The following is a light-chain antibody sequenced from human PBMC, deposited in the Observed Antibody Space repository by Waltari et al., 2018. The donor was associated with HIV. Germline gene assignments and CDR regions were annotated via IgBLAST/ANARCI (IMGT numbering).Light chain of an antibody. J-gene: IGKJ1*01. CDR3: QHYRDYPWT. Sequence: DIQMTQSPSTLSASVGDRVTITCRASQGISSFLAWYQQKPGKDPNHLILEPSSLESGVPSRFTGSGYGTEFTFTISSLQPDDFAPYYCQHYRDYPWTFGRGTKVEVK. CDR1: QGISSF. CDR2: EPS. V-gene: IGKV1-5*03.